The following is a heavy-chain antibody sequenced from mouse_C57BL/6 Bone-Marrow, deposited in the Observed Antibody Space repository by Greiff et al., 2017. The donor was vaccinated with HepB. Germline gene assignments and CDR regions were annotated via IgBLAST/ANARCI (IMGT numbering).Heavy chain of an antibody. J-gene: IGHJ3*01. CDR2: IYPGDGDT. CDR1: GYAFSSSW. V-gene: IGHV1-82*01. CDR3: ANFCPWFAY. D-gene: IGHD6-1*01. Sequence: QVQLKQSGPELVKPGASVKISCKASGYAFSSSWMNWVKQRPGKGLEWIGRIYPGDGDTNYNGKFKGKATLTADKSSSTAYMQLSSLTSEDSAVYFCANFCPWFAYWGQGTLVTVSA.